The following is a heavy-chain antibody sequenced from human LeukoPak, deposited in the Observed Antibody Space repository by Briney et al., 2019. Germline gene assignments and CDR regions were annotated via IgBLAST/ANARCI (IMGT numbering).Heavy chain of an antibody. J-gene: IGHJ4*02. Sequence: PGGSLRLSCAASGFAFSTYSMNWVSQAPGKGLEWVSSITSTSAYIYYADSVKGRFTISRDNAKNSLYLQMNSLRAEDMAVYYCARVAGGSYHFDYWGQGALVTVSS. V-gene: IGHV3-21*01. CDR1: GFAFSTYS. D-gene: IGHD1-26*01. CDR2: ITSTSAYI. CDR3: ARVAGGSYHFDY.